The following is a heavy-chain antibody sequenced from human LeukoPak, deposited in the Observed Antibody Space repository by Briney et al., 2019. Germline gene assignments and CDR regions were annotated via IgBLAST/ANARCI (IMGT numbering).Heavy chain of an antibody. Sequence: KASETLSLTCTVSSDSINSYHWAWIRQAAGKRLEWVGRVHVSGSTNYNPSLRSRVAISLDKSKNQFSLRLSSLTVADTAVYYCARDDSSRDDSGAYHCWGQGSLVTVSS. CDR3: ARDDSSRDDSGAYHC. J-gene: IGHJ4*02. D-gene: IGHD3-22*01. V-gene: IGHV4-4*07. CDR2: VHVSGST. CDR1: SDSINSYH.